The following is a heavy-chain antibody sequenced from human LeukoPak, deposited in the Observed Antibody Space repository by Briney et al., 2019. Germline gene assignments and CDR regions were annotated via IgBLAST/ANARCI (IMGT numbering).Heavy chain of an antibody. CDR3: ARSTLGARWAFDI. J-gene: IGHJ3*02. D-gene: IGHD1-26*01. V-gene: IGHV3-21*01. Sequence: PGRSLRLSCAASGFTFSSYSMTWVRQAPGKGLEWVSSISSSSTYIYYADSVKGRFTISRDNAKNSLYLQMNSLRAEDTAVYFCARSTLGARWAFDIWGQGTMVTVSS. CDR1: GFTFSSYS. CDR2: ISSSSTYI.